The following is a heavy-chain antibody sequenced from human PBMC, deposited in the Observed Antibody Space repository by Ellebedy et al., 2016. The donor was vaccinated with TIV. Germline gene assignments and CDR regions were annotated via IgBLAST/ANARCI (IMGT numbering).Heavy chain of an antibody. D-gene: IGHD3-22*01. CDR1: GFTLSYYG. V-gene: IGHV3-74*01. CDR2: IKYDGSSI. Sequence: GGSLRLXXTASGFTLSYYGMHWVRQAPGKGLVWVSRIKYDGSSIDYADSVKGRFTISRDNAKNTLSLEMSSLRAEDTAVYYCARGGYYDVNGYPRCDYWGQGTLVTVSS. CDR3: ARGGYYDVNGYPRCDY. J-gene: IGHJ4*02.